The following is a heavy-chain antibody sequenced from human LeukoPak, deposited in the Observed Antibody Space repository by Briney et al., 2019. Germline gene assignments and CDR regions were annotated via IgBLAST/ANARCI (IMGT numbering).Heavy chain of an antibody. CDR3: ARDMRGGYFDY. D-gene: IGHD3-16*01. Sequence: SQTLSLTCAISGDSVFSNSAGWNWIRQSPSRGLEWLGRTYYRSKWYNHYAESVKSRIIINPDTSKNQFSLQVTSVTPEDTAAYYCARDMRGGYFDYWGQGTLVTVSS. V-gene: IGHV6-1*01. J-gene: IGHJ4*02. CDR2: TYYRSKWYN. CDR1: GDSVFSNSAG.